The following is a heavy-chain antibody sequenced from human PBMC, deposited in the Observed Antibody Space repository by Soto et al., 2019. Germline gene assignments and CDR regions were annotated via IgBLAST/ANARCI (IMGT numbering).Heavy chain of an antibody. D-gene: IGHD5-12*01. J-gene: IGHJ4*02. CDR3: ARGQEGVVATH. CDR2: IKDGGRT. V-gene: IGHV4-34*01. Sequence: QVQLQQWGAGLLKPSETLSLNCAVNGGSLSGYYWSWIRQPPGKGLEWIGEIKDGGRTNYSPSLTSPASISSDTSNHQFSLRLYSVTAADTGVYYCARGQEGVVATHWDQGTLVTVSS. CDR1: GGSLSGYY.